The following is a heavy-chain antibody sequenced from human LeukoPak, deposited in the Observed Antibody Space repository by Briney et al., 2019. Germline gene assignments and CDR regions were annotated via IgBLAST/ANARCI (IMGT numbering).Heavy chain of an antibody. CDR3: ARAAGRDTTSGLDFDY. Sequence: KASETLSLTCTVSGGSISSSSYYWGWIRQPPGKGLEWIGRIYSSRSIYSPSLKSRVTMSVDTSKNQFSLKLSSVTAADTAVYYCARAAGRDTTSGLDFDYWGQGILVTVSS. CDR2: IYSSRS. D-gene: IGHD1-26*01. V-gene: IGHV4-39*07. J-gene: IGHJ4*02. CDR1: GGSISSSSYY.